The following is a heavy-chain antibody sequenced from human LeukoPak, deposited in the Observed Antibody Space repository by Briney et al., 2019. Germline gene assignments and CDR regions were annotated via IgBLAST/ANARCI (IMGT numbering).Heavy chain of an antibody. CDR3: AKAPNYCSGGSCYSGFDY. J-gene: IGHJ4*02. CDR1: GFTFSSYG. D-gene: IGHD2-15*01. V-gene: IGHV3-30*18. Sequence: GGSLRLSCAASGFTFSSYGMHWVRQAPGMGLEWVAVISYDGSNKYYADSVKGRFTISRDNSKNTLYLQMNSLRAEDTAVYYCAKAPNYCSGGSCYSGFDYWGQGTLVTVSS. CDR2: ISYDGSNK.